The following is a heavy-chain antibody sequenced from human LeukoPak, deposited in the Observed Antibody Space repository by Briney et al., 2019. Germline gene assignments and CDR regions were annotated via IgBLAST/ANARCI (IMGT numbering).Heavy chain of an antibody. CDR2: IDHSGNT. CDR1: GYSINSGYC. J-gene: IGHJ4*02. D-gene: IGHD6-19*01. CDR3: ARAGSSGWSPFDY. V-gene: IGHV4-38-2*01. Sequence: SETLSLSCAVSGYSINSGYCWGWIRQPPGKGLEWIGGIDHSGNTHYNPSLKNRVTVSADTSKNEFSLKLRSVTATDTAVYYCARAGSSGWSPFDYWGQGTLVTVSS.